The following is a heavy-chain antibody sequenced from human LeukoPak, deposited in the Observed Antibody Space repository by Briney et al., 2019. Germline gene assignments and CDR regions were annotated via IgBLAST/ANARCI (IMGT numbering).Heavy chain of an antibody. CDR3: AKDRLDSTYGTTANDAFDI. CDR2: ISGSGGST. V-gene: IGHV3-23*01. D-gene: IGHD1-7*01. Sequence: PGGSLRLSCAASGFTFSSYAMSWVRQAPGKGLEWVSAISGSGGSTYYADSVKGRFTISRDNSKNTLYLQMNSLRAEDTAVYYCAKDRLDSTYGTTANDAFDIWGQGTMVTVSS. J-gene: IGHJ3*02. CDR1: GFTFSSYA.